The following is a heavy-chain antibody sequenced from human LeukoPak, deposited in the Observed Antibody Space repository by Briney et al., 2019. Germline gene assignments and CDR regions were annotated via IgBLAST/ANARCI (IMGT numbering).Heavy chain of an antibody. J-gene: IGHJ5*02. CDR2: INHSGST. V-gene: IGHV4-34*01. CDR1: GGSFSGYY. D-gene: IGHD3-10*01. Sequence: SETLSLTCAVYGGSFSGYYWSWIRQPPGKGLEWIGEINHSGSTNYNPSLKSRVTISVDTSKNQFSLKLSSVTAADTAVYYCARRRDYYGSGSYCTPPHWFDPWGQGTLVTVSS. CDR3: ARRRDYYGSGSYCTPPHWFDP.